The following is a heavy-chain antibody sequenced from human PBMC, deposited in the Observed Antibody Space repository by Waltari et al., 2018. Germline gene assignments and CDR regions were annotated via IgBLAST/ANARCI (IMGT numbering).Heavy chain of an antibody. CDR3: ARMDIVATIWYAFDI. J-gene: IGHJ3*02. D-gene: IGHD5-12*01. CDR1: GGSISSGGYY. V-gene: IGHV4-31*03. CDR2: IYYSGST. Sequence: QVQLQESGPGLVKPSQTLSLTCTVSGGSISSGGYYWSWIRQHPGKGLEWIGYIYYSGSTYYNPSLKSRVTISVDTSKNQFSLKLSSVTAADTAVYYCARMDIVATIWYAFDIWGQGTMVTVSS.